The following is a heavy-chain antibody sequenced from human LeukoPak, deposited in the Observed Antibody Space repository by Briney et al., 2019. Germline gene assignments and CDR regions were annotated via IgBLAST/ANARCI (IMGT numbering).Heavy chain of an antibody. V-gene: IGHV3-30*04. J-gene: IGHJ4*02. CDR1: GFTFSSYA. D-gene: IGHD4-17*01. Sequence: GGSLRLSCAASGFTFSSYAMHWVRQAPGKGLEWVAVISYDGSNKYYADSVKGRFTISRDNSKNTLYLQMNSLRAEDTAVYYCARDYGDYEGGIDYWGQGTLVTVSS. CDR2: ISYDGSNK. CDR3: ARDYGDYEGGIDY.